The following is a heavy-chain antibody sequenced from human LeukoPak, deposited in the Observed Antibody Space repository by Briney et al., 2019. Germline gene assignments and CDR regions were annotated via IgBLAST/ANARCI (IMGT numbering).Heavy chain of an antibody. V-gene: IGHV1-2*02. CDR3: VCRVAVAALFDY. Sequence: ASVKVSCKAFGYTFTGYYMHWVRQAPGQGLEWMGWINPNSGGTNYAQTFQGRVTMTRDTSISTAYMELSRLRSDDTAVYYCVCRVAVAALFDYWGQGTLVTVSS. CDR2: INPNSGGT. J-gene: IGHJ4*02. D-gene: IGHD6-19*01. CDR1: GYTFTGYY.